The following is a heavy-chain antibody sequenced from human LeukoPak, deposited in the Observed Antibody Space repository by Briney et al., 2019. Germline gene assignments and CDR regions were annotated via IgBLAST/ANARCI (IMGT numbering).Heavy chain of an antibody. Sequence: PSETLSLTCTVSGGSISSYYWSWIRQPPGKGLEWIGYIYYSGSTNYNPSLKSRVTISVDTSKNQFSLKLSSVTAADTAVYYCARGFGQLHSNWFDPWGQGTLVTVSS. CDR2: IYYSGST. V-gene: IGHV4-59*01. CDR1: GGSISSYY. J-gene: IGHJ5*02. D-gene: IGHD2-2*01. CDR3: ARGFGQLHSNWFDP.